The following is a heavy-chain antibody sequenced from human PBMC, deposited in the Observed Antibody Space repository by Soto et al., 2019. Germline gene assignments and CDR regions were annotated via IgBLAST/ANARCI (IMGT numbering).Heavy chain of an antibody. J-gene: IGHJ5*02. Sequence: SETLSLTCTVSGGPISSYYWSWIRQPPGKGLEWIGYIYYSGSTNYNPSLKSRVTISVDTSKNQFSLKLSSVTAADTAVYYCARALGGWNNWFDPWGQGTLVTVSS. CDR3: ARALGGWNNWFDP. CDR1: GGPISSYY. D-gene: IGHD3-16*01. CDR2: IYYSGST. V-gene: IGHV4-59*01.